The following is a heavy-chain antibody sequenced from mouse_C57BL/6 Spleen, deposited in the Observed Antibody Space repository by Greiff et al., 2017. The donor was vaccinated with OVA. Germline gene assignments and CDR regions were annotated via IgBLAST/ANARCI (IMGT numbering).Heavy chain of an antibody. CDR1: GYTFTSYW. J-gene: IGHJ4*01. D-gene: IGHD4-1*01. V-gene: IGHV1-64*01. CDR2: IHPNSGST. Sequence: QVQLKQPGAELVKPGASVKLSCKASGYTFTSYWMHWVKQRPGQGLEWIGMIHPNSGSTNYNEKFKSKATLTVDKSSSTAYMQLSSLTSEDSAVYYCARGGKLGRDYAMDYWGQGTSVTVSS. CDR3: ARGGKLGRDYAMDY.